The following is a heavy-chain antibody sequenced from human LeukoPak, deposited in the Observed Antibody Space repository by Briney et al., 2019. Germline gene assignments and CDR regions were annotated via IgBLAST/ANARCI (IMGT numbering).Heavy chain of an antibody. CDR1: GFTFSGYA. J-gene: IGHJ4*02. CDR2: ISGSGGST. V-gene: IGHV3-23*01. D-gene: IGHD3-22*01. CDR3: ARDQGTYYYDSSGPLD. Sequence: GGSLRLSCAASGFTFSGYAMSWVRQAPGKGLEWVSAISGSGGSTYYADSVKGRFTISRDNSKNTLYLQMNSLRAEDTAVYYCARDQGTYYYDSSGPLDWGQGTLVTVSS.